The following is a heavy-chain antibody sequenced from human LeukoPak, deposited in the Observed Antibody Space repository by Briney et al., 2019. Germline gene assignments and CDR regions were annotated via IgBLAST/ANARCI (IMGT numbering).Heavy chain of an antibody. D-gene: IGHD2-2*02. V-gene: IGHV3-23*01. Sequence: GASLRLSCAASGFTFSSYAMSWVRQAPGKGLEWVSAISGSGGSTYYADSMKGRFTISRDNSKNTLYLQMNSLRAEDTAVYYCAKPSGGRAAIDYYSGMDVWGQRTTVTVSS. CDR2: ISGSGGST. J-gene: IGHJ6*02. CDR1: GFTFSSYA. CDR3: AKPSGGRAAIDYYSGMDV.